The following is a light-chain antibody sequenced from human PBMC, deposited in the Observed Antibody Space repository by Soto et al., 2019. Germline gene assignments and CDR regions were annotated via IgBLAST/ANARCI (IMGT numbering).Light chain of an antibody. CDR2: GAS. V-gene: IGKV3-15*01. J-gene: IGKJ1*01. CDR1: QTVSSH. CDR3: QHDNNWPRT. Sequence: EIVMPQSPGPLSVSPGERATLSCRASQTVSSHVAWYKQKPGQAPSRLIYGASTRPTGIPARFSVSRSGTEFTSNISSTQSEDVAVYYCQHDNNWPRTFGQGTKVEIK.